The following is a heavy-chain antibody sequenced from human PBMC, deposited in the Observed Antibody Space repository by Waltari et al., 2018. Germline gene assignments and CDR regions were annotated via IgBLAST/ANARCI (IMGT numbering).Heavy chain of an antibody. CDR2: INPTNGVT. D-gene: IGHD3-16*01. CDR3: ARGLGGSSPFDY. V-gene: IGHV1-2*02. CDR1: GYSFGAYY. J-gene: IGHJ4*02. Sequence: HVHLVQSGAEVKTSGASVKVSCKASGYSFGAYYLYWVRQAPGQGLEWMGWINPTNGVTNYAQKFQGRVTMTRDTSINSVYMDLSRLRSDDTAVYFCARGLGGSSPFDYWGRGTLVTVSS.